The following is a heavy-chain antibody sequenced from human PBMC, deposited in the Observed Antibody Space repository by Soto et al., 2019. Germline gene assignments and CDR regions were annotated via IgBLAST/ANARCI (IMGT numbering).Heavy chain of an antibody. J-gene: IGHJ4*02. CDR3: ARTPTPYCGGDCYADY. V-gene: IGHV3-48*02. CDR1: GFTFSSYS. D-gene: IGHD2-21*02. CDR2: ISTSSSTI. Sequence: GGSLRLSCXASGFTFSSYSMNWVLQAPGKGLEWVSYISTSSSTIYYTDSVKGRFTISRDNAKNSLYLQMNGLRDEDAAVYYCARTPTPYCGGDCYADYWGQGTLVTVSS.